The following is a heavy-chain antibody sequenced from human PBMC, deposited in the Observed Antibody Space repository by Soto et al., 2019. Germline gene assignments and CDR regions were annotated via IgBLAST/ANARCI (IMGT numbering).Heavy chain of an antibody. Sequence: QVPLVQSGAEVKKPGASVKVSCKASGYTFTSYGISWVRQAPGQGLEWMGWISAYNGNTNYAQKLQGRVTMTTDTSTRTAYMELRSLRSDDTAVYYCARAGITIFGVVTVDAFDIWGQGTMVTVSS. CDR2: ISAYNGNT. CDR1: GYTFTSYG. D-gene: IGHD3-3*01. CDR3: ARAGITIFGVVTVDAFDI. J-gene: IGHJ3*02. V-gene: IGHV1-18*01.